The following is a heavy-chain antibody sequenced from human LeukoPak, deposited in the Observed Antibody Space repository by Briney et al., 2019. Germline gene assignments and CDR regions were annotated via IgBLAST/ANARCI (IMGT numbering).Heavy chain of an antibody. J-gene: IGHJ5*02. Sequence: PSETLSLTCTVSGGTIGSYYWSWIRQPPGKGLEWIGHISYSGSTNYNPSLKSRVTISVDTSKNQFSLELSSVTAADTAVYYCARGGSGCAVYWFDPWGQGTLVTVSS. CDR1: GGTIGSYY. CDR2: ISYSGST. CDR3: ARGGSGCAVYWFDP. D-gene: IGHD3-16*01. V-gene: IGHV4-59*01.